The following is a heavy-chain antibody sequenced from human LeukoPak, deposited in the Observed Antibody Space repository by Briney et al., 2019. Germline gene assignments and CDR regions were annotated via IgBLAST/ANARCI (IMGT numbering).Heavy chain of an antibody. CDR3: AMRVREQRDTSPGNWLDP. Sequence: SETLSLTCTVSGGSLGGNCWNWIRQSPESGLEWIGRIYGGRTKYNPSLMSRVTISFYTSKNQVSLNLRSVTAADPAVYYCAMRVREQRDTSPGNWLDPWGQGTLVTVSS. V-gene: IGHV4-59*08. D-gene: IGHD1/OR15-1a*01. CDR2: IYGGRT. CDR1: GGSLGGNC. J-gene: IGHJ5*02.